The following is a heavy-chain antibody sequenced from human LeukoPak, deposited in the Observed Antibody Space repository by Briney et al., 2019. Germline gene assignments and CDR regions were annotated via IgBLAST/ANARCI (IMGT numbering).Heavy chain of an antibody. V-gene: IGHV7-4-1*02. CDR3: ARNRISHHMDV. J-gene: IGHJ6*03. CDR1: GDTFTTYT. CDR2: IDTNTENP. Sequence: ASVKASSNASGDTFTTYTMNSVRQTPGHGLKCMGWIDTNTENPTYAQGFRGRFVFSLDTSVSKAYLQISSLKAEDTAVYYCARNRISHHMDVWGKGTTVTVSS. D-gene: IGHD2-15*01.